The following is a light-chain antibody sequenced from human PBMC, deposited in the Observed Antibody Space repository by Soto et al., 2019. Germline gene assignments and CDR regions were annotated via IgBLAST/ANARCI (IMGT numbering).Light chain of an antibody. CDR1: QSISTF. J-gene: IGKJ2*01. Sequence: DIQMTQSPSSLSASVGDRVTINCRASQSISTFLNWYQQKPGQAPKVLISAASTLQSGVPSRFSGRGSGTDFTLTISSLQPEDFATYYCHQSDSTPYTFGQGTTLETK. CDR3: HQSDSTPYT. V-gene: IGKV1-39*01. CDR2: AAS.